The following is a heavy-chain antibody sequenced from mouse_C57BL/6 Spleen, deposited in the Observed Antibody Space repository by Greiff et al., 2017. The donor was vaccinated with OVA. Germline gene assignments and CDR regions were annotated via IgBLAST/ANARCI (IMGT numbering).Heavy chain of an antibody. CDR3: ARRGDYDVLDY. V-gene: IGHV1-64*01. Sequence: QVQLQQPGAELVKPGASVKLSCKASGYTFTSYWMHWVKQRPGQGLEWIGMIHPNSGSTNYNEKFKSKATLTVDKSSSTAYMQLSSLTSEDSAVYYCARRGDYDVLDYWGQGTTLTVSS. CDR2: IHPNSGST. D-gene: IGHD2-4*01. J-gene: IGHJ2*01. CDR1: GYTFTSYW.